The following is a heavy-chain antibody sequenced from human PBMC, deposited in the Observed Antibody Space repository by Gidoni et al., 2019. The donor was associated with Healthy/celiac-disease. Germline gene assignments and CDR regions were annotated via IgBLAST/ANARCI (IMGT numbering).Heavy chain of an antibody. CDR1: DVTFSSYA. V-gene: IGHV1-69*01. CDR3: ASFSPLTGHAFDI. D-gene: IGHD3-3*01. Sequence: QVQLVQSGAEVQKPGSSVKVSCQASDVTFSSYAISWVRQAPGQGLEWMGGIIPIFGTANYAQKFQGRVTITADESTSTAYMELSSLRSEDTAVYYCASFSPLTGHAFDIWGQGTMVTVSS. J-gene: IGHJ3*02. CDR2: IIPIFGTA.